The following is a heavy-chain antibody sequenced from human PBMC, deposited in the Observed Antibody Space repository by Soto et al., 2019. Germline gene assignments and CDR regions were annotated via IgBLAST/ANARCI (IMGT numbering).Heavy chain of an antibody. J-gene: IGHJ4*02. Sequence: SETLSLTCAVSGGSISSGGYSWSWIRQPPGKGLEWIGYIYYSGSTYYNPSLKSRVTISVDTSKNQFSLKLSSVTAADTAVYYCASNDFWSGYFDYWGQGTLVTVSS. CDR2: IYYSGST. V-gene: IGHV4-30-2*05. CDR3: ASNDFWSGYFDY. D-gene: IGHD3-3*01. CDR1: GGSISSGGYS.